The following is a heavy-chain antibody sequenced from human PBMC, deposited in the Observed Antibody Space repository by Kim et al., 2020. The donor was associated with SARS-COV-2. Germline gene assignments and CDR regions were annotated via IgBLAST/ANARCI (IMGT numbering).Heavy chain of an antibody. CDR1: GFTFSSYA. Sequence: GGSLRLSCAASGFTFSSYAMSWVRQAPGKGLEWVSAISGSGGSTYYADSVKGRFTISRDNSKNTLYLQMNSLRAEDTAVYYCAKDCSLVRGVRAPFDYWGQGTLVTVSS. CDR2: ISGSGGST. D-gene: IGHD3-10*01. V-gene: IGHV3-23*01. CDR3: AKDCSLVRGVRAPFDY. J-gene: IGHJ4*02.